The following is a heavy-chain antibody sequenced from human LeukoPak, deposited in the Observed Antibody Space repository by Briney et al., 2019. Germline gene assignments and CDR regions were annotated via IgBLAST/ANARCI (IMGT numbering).Heavy chain of an antibody. V-gene: IGHV4-4*07. J-gene: IGHJ5*02. Sequence: PSETLSLTCTVSGGSISSYYWSWIRQPAGKGLEWIGRIYTSGSTNYNPSLKSRVTMSVDTSKNQFSLKLSSVTAADTAVYYCARDREKYGDYEAEWFDPWGQGTLVTVSS. CDR1: GGSISSYY. CDR3: ARDREKYGDYEAEWFDP. D-gene: IGHD4-17*01. CDR2: IYTSGST.